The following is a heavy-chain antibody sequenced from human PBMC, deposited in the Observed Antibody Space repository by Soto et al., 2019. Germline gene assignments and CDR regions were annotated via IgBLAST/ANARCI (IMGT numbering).Heavy chain of an antibody. J-gene: IGHJ6*03. CDR1: GGSISSYY. CDR2: IYYSGST. V-gene: IGHV4-59*01. Sequence: QVQLQESGPGLVKPSETLSLTCTVSGGSISSYYWSWIRQPPGKGLEWIGYIYYSGSTNYNPSLKSRVTISVDTSKNQFSLRLSSVTAADTAFYYCARGDCSGGTCYLGYYYMDGWGKGTTVTVSS. D-gene: IGHD2-15*01. CDR3: ARGDCSGGTCYLGYYYMDG.